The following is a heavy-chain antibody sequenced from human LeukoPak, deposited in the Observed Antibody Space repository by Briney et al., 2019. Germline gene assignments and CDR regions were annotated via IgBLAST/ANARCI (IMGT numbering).Heavy chain of an antibody. D-gene: IGHD5-24*01. J-gene: IGHJ4*02. CDR2: INHSGST. V-gene: IGHV4-34*01. CDR3: ARVSTDDSEDGYNYHFDY. Sequence: PSETLSLTCAVYGGSFSGYYWSWIRQPPGKGLEWIGEINHSGSTNYNPSLKSRVTISVDTSKNQFSLKLSSVTAADTAVYYCARVSTDDSEDGYNYHFDYWGQGTLVTVSS. CDR1: GGSFSGYY.